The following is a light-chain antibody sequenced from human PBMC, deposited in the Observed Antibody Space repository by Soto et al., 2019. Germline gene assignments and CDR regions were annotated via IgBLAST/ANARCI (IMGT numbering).Light chain of an antibody. CDR3: SCYSTTDTHVI. CDR2: EVS. Sequence: QSALTQPASVSGSRGQSITISCTGTISDIGGYNYVCWYQQHPGKAPKLMIYEVSNRPSGVSNRFSGSKSGNTASLTISGLQAEDEADYYCSCYSTTDTHVIFGGGTKVTVL. J-gene: IGLJ2*01. V-gene: IGLV2-14*01. CDR1: ISDIGGYNY.